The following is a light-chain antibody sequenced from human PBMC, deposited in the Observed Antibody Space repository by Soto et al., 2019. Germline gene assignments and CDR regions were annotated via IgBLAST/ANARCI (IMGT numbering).Light chain of an antibody. CDR2: GAS. Sequence: EIVLTQSPGTLSLSPGERATLSCRASQSASSSYLAWYQQKPGQAPRLLIYGASSRATGIPDRFSGSVSGTGFTLTISRLEPEDFAVYYCQQYGSSPPWTFGQGTKV. CDR3: QQYGSSPPWT. CDR1: QSASSSY. J-gene: IGKJ1*01. V-gene: IGKV3-20*01.